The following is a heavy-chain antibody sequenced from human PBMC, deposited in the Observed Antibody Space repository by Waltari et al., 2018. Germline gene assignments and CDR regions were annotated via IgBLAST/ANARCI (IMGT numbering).Heavy chain of an antibody. CDR3: ARGAPYHYGSGRKYYMDV. V-gene: IGHV4-34*01. Sequence: QVQLQQWGAGLLNPSETLSLTCGVNGGTFSDYYGTWIRQPPGKGLEWIGESYHNGRTNYNPSLKRRVTISVQMSKNQFSLKLTSLTAADTAVYYCARGAPYHYGSGRKYYMDVWDKGTTVTVSS. D-gene: IGHD3-10*01. J-gene: IGHJ6*03. CDR2: SYHNGRT. CDR1: GGTFSDYY.